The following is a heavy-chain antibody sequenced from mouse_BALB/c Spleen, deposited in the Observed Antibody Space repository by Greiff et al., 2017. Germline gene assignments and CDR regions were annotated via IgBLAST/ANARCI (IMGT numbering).Heavy chain of an antibody. Sequence: VQLKQSGTVLARPGASVKMSCKASGYSFTSYWMHWVKQRPGQGLEWIGAIYPGNSDTSYNQKFKGKAKLTAVTSASTAYMELSSLTNEDSAVYYCTRGPLTGTGAMDDWGQGTSVTVSS. CDR3: TRGPLTGTGAMDD. V-gene: IGHV1-5*01. J-gene: IGHJ4*01. CDR1: GYSFTSYW. D-gene: IGHD4-1*01. CDR2: IYPGNSDT.